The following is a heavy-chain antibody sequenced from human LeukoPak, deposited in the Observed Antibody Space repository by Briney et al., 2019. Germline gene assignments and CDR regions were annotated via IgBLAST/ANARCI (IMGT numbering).Heavy chain of an antibody. V-gene: IGHV3-53*01. CDR1: GFTVSSNY. D-gene: IGHD2-15*01. J-gene: IGHJ5*02. Sequence: PGGSLRLSCAASGFTVSSNYMSWVRQAPGKGLEWVSVIYTGGSTYYADSVKGRFTISRDNSKNTLYLQMSSLRAEDTAVYYCAKDCLGYCSGGRNHWGQGTLVTVSS. CDR3: AKDCLGYCSGGRNH. CDR2: IYTGGST.